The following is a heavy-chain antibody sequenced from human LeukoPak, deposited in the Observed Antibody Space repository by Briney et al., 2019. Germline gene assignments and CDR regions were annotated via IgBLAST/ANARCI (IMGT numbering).Heavy chain of an antibody. CDR2: ISSSGSTI. CDR1: GFTFSSYE. J-gene: IGHJ6*03. CDR3: ARDRRWFGESYYYYYMDV. D-gene: IGHD3-10*01. V-gene: IGHV3-48*03. Sequence: QTGGSLRLSCAASGFTFSSYEMNWVRQAPGKGLEWVSYISSSGSTIYYADSVKGRFTISRDNAKNSLYLQMNSLRAEDTAVYYCARDRRWFGESYYYYYMDVWGKGTTVTVSS.